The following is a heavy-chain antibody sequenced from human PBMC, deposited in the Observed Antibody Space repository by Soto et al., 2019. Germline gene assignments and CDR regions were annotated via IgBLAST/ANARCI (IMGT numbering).Heavy chain of an antibody. J-gene: IGHJ4*02. D-gene: IGHD3-16*02. CDR2: ISTHNGNT. CDR1: GYTFTSYS. Sequence: ASVKVSCKTSGYTFTSYSIIWVRQAPGQGLEWMGWISTHNGNTNYAQNVQGRVAMTTDTSTSTTYLEVRSLRSDDTAVYYCARESAGPSSYDYVWGSYRYESSFDHWGQGTLVTVS. CDR3: ARESAGPSSYDYVWGSYRYESSFDH. V-gene: IGHV1-18*01.